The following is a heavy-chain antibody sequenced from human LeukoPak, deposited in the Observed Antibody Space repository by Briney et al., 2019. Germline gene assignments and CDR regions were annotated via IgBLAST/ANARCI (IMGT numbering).Heavy chain of an antibody. J-gene: IGHJ4*02. Sequence: SETLSLTCTVSGGSFSSGSYYWSWIRQPPGKGLEWIGYIYYSGSTNYNPSLKSRVTISVDTSKNQFSLKLSSVTAADTAVYYCARVVGYYDSSGFTIDYWGQGTLVTVSS. CDR1: GGSFSSGSYY. V-gene: IGHV4-61*01. CDR2: IYYSGST. D-gene: IGHD3-22*01. CDR3: ARVVGYYDSSGFTIDY.